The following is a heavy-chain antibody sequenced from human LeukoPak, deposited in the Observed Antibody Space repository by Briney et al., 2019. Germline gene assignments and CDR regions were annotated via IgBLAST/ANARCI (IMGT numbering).Heavy chain of an antibody. CDR1: GFPFSSYN. Sequence: PGGSLRLSCAASGFPFSSYNMNWLRQAPGKGLEWVSYFSSSSSTIHYADSVKGRFTISRDNAKNSLYLQMNSLRAEDTAVYYCARVISSTIRVVDHWGAGALLTVSS. CDR3: ARVISSTIRVVDH. CDR2: FSSSSSTI. J-gene: IGHJ4*02. V-gene: IGHV3-48*01. D-gene: IGHD2-2*01.